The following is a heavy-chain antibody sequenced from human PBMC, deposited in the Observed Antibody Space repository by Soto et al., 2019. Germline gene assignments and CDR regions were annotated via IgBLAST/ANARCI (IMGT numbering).Heavy chain of an antibody. CDR1: GFTFGDYA. CDR3: TRDQTESGYYYGMDV. Sequence: GGSLRLSCTASGFTFGDYAMSWFRQAPGKGLEWVGFIRSKAYGGTTEYAASVKGRFTISRDDSKSIAYLQMNSLKTEDTAVYYCTRDQTESGYYYGMDVWGQGTTVTVSS. D-gene: IGHD1-1*01. CDR2: IRSKAYGGTT. V-gene: IGHV3-49*03. J-gene: IGHJ6*02.